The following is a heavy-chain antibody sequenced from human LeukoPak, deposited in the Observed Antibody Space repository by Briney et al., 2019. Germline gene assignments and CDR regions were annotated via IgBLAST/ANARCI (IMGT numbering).Heavy chain of an antibody. Sequence: PGGSLGLSCAASGFTFSSYGMHWVRQAPGKGLEWVAVIWYDGSNKYYADSVKGRFTISRDNSKNTLYLQMNSLRAEDTAVYYCASLYSSSSSYYYYGMDVWGQGTTVTVSS. V-gene: IGHV3-33*01. J-gene: IGHJ6*02. CDR2: IWYDGSNK. CDR1: GFTFSSYG. D-gene: IGHD6-6*01. CDR3: ASLYSSSSSYYYYGMDV.